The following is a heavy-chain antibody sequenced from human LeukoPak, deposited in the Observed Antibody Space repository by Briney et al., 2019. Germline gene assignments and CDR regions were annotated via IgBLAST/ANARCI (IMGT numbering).Heavy chain of an antibody. CDR1: GGSISGYS. CDR2: IYHSGST. D-gene: IGHD2-2*01. J-gene: IGHJ5*02. CDR3: ARDRGYCSSTSCYVFGWFDP. Sequence: SETLSLTCTVSGGSISGYSWSWIRQPPGKGLEWIGYIYHSGSTYYNPSLKSRVTISVDRSKNQFSLKLSSVTAADTAVYYCARDRGYCSSTSCYVFGWFDPWGQGTLVTVSS. V-gene: IGHV4-30-2*01.